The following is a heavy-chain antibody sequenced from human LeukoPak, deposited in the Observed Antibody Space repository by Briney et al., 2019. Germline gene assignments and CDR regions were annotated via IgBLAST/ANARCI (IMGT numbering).Heavy chain of an antibody. CDR2: IYYSGST. Sequence: SETLSLTCTVSAGSISSSSYYWGSIRQPPGKGLEWIGSIYYSGSTYYNPSLKSRVTISVDTSKNQFSLKLSSVTAADTAVYYCARLTGGATVFDYWGQGTLVTVSS. CDR3: ARLTGGATVFDY. J-gene: IGHJ4*02. CDR1: AGSISSSSYY. D-gene: IGHD3-16*01. V-gene: IGHV4-39*01.